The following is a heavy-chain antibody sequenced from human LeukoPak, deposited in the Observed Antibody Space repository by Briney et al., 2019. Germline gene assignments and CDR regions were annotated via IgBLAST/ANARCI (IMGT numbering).Heavy chain of an antibody. D-gene: IGHD3-22*01. CDR3: ARDGYYYDSSGPKGAFDI. CDR1: GGSISSYY. Sequence: SETLSLTCTVSGGSISSYYWSWIRQLPGKGLKWIGYIYTSGSTNYNPSLKSRVTISVDTSKNQFSLKLSSVTAADTAVYYCARDGYYYDSSGPKGAFDIWGQGTMVTVSS. CDR2: IYTSGST. V-gene: IGHV4-4*09. J-gene: IGHJ3*02.